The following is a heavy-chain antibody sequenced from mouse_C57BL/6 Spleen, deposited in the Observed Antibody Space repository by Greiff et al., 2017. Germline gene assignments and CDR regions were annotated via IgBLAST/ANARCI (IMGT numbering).Heavy chain of an antibody. V-gene: IGHV5-17*01. CDR1: GFTFSDYG. J-gene: IGHJ2*01. CDR2: ISSGSSTI. D-gene: IGHD2-2*01. CDR3: ARGGYDEGYFDY. Sequence: DVHLVESGGGLVKPGGSLKLSCAASGFTFSDYGMHWVRQAPEKGLEWVAYISSGSSTIYYADTVKGRFTISRDNAKNTLFLQMTSLRSEDTAMYYCARGGYDEGYFDYWGQGTTLTVSS.